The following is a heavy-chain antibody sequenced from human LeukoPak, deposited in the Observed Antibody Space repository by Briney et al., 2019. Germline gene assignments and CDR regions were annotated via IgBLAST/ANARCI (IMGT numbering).Heavy chain of an antibody. CDR1: GGSISSGGYY. CDR2: IYHSGST. D-gene: IGHD1-26*01. CDR3: ASTSGSYYELDY. J-gene: IGHJ4*02. Sequence: SSETLSLSCTVSGGSISSGGYYWSWIRQPPGKGLEWIGYIYHSGSTYYNPSLKSRVTISVDRSKNQFSLKLSSVTAADTAVYYCASTSGSYYELDYWGQGTLVTVSS. V-gene: IGHV4-30-2*01.